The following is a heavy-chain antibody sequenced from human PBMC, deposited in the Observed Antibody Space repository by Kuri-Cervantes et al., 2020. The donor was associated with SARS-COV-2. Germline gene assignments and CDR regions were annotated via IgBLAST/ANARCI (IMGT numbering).Heavy chain of an antibody. J-gene: IGHJ5*02. CDR3: LRARKTIAATGTHCFDP. CDR1: GYTFTDYY. V-gene: IGHV1-2*02. Sequence: GESLKISCKASGYTFTDYYIHWVRQAPGQGLEWMGWVNPNTGGTDRAQKFHGRVTMTRDTSISTAYVEVSRLRSDDTAIYYCLRARKTIAATGTHCFDPWGQGTLVTVSS. D-gene: IGHD6-13*01. CDR2: VNPNTGGT.